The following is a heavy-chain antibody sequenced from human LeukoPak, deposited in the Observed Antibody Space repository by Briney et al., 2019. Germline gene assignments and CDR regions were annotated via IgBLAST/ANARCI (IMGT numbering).Heavy chain of an antibody. D-gene: IGHD2-2*01. J-gene: IGHJ4*02. Sequence: GGSLRLSCAASGFTFSSYGMHWVRQAPGKGLEWVAFIRYDGSNKYYADSVKGRFTISRDNSKNTLYLQMNSLRAEDTAVYYCANLGAYQLPLDYWGQGTLVTVSS. V-gene: IGHV3-30*02. CDR3: ANLGAYQLPLDY. CDR2: IRYDGSNK. CDR1: GFTFSSYG.